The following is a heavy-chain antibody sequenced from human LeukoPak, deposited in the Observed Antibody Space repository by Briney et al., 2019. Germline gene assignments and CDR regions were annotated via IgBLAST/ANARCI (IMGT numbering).Heavy chain of an antibody. J-gene: IGHJ4*02. V-gene: IGHV4-34*01. CDR1: GGSFSGYY. CDR2: INHIGTT. Sequence: PSGTLSLTCAVYGGSFSGYYWSWIRQPPGKGLEWIGEINHIGTTNYSPSLKSRVTISVDTSKNQFSLKLSSVTAADTAVYYCAREVGSGGEAYWGQGTLVTVSS. CDR3: AREVGSGGEAY. D-gene: IGHD1-26*01.